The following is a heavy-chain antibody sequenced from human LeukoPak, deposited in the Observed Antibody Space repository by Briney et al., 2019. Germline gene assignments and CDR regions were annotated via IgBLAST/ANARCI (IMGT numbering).Heavy chain of an antibody. J-gene: IGHJ4*02. CDR2: IYPGDSDT. CDR1: GYSFTSHW. V-gene: IGHV5-51*01. Sequence: ESLKISCKGSGYSFTSHWIGWVRQMPGKGLEWMGIIYPGDSDTRYSPSFQGQVHISVDKSISTAYLQWSSLKASDTAIYYCAKIDRQYCSRSSCYALDYWGQGTQVTVSS. D-gene: IGHD2-2*01. CDR3: AKIDRQYCSRSSCYALDY.